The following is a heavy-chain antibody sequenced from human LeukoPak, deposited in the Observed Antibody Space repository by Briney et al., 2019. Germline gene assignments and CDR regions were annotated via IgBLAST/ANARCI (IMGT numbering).Heavy chain of an antibody. CDR2: ISGSSSYI. CDR1: GFSFNTYS. J-gene: IGHJ4*02. Sequence: GGSLRLSCAASGFSFNTYSMNWVRQAPGRGLEWVSSISGSSSYIYYADSVKGRFTISRDNAKNSLYLQMSSLRAEDTAVYYCASSGSYRFDYWGQGTLVTVSS. V-gene: IGHV3-21*01. D-gene: IGHD1-26*01. CDR3: ASSGSYRFDY.